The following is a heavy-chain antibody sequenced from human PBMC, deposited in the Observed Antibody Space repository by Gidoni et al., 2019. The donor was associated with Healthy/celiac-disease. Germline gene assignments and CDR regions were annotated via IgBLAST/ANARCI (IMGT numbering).Heavy chain of an antibody. J-gene: IGHJ5*02. CDR1: GFTFRSYA. CDR2: ISGSGGST. CDR3: AKDGLYSSSWWDWFDP. Sequence: EVQLLESGGGLVQPGGSRRLSCAASGFTFRSYAMSWVRQAPGKGLEWVSAISGSGGSTYYAASVKGRFTISRDNSKNTLYLQMNSLRAEDTAVYYCAKDGLYSSSWWDWFDPWGQGTLVTVSS. V-gene: IGHV3-23*01. D-gene: IGHD6-13*01.